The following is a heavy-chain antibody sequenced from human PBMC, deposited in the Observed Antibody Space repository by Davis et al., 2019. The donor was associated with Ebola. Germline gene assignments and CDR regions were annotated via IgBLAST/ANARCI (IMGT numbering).Heavy chain of an antibody. CDR1: GFAFSTYG. D-gene: IGHD2-2*01. CDR3: ARDGDGARCGSASCIPAHFDY. Sequence: PGGSLRLSCAASGFAFSTYGMWWVRQAPGKGPEWVAVVWNDGSHEDHAGSVKGRFTISRDDSRNTMYLQMDSLRVEDTAVYFCARDGDGARCGSASCIPAHFDYWGQGTLVTVSS. J-gene: IGHJ4*02. V-gene: IGHV3-33*07. CDR2: VWNDGSHE.